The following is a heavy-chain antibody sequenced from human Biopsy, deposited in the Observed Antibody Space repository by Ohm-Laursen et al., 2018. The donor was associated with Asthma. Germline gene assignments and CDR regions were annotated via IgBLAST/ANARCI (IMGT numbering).Heavy chain of an antibody. CDR2: ISYSGST. CDR1: GGSLSSGSYY. D-gene: IGHD2-15*01. Sequence: GTLSLTCTVSGGSLSSGSYYWSWIRQPPGKGLAWVSYISYSGSTDYNPSLKSRLTISMDTSKNQFSLKLSSVTAADTAVYYCARVPTTRRYFDLWGRGTLVTVSS. V-gene: IGHV4-61*01. J-gene: IGHJ2*01. CDR3: ARVPTTRRYFDL.